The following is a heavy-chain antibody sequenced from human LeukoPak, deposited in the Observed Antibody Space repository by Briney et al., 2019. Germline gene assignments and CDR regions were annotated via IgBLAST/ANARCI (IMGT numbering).Heavy chain of an antibody. J-gene: IGHJ3*02. CDR2: INTNGGNT. CDR1: GFTFSSHV. D-gene: IGHD2-2*01. Sequence: QSGGSLRLSCAASGFTFSSHVMHWVRQAPGKGLEYVSGINTNGGNTQYANSVKGRSTISRDNSKYTLYLQMGSLRPEDMAVYYCARTQLQNDAFDIWGQGTMVTVSS. V-gene: IGHV3-64*01. CDR3: ARTQLQNDAFDI.